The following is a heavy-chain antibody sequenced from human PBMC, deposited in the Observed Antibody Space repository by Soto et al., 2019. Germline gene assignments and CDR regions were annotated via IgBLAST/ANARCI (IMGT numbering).Heavy chain of an antibody. CDR3: AREGVRGMDV. CDR2: VHYSGST. CDR1: GGSMSSFY. J-gene: IGHJ6*02. V-gene: IGHV4-59*12. D-gene: IGHD3-16*01. Sequence: PSETLSLTCTVSGGSMSSFYWNWFRQPPGRGLEWIGYVHYSGSTNYNPSLKSRVTISLDTSKNQFSLKLTSVTAADTAVYYCAREGVRGMDVWGQGTTVTVSS.